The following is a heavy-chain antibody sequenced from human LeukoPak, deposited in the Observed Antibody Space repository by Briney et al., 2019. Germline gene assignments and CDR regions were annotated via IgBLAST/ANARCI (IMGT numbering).Heavy chain of an antibody. CDR2: IYYSGST. CDR3: ARLVVITFGGVIVPGRWFRFDP. CDR1: GFTFSNYN. Sequence: GSLRLSCAASGFTFSNYNMNWVRQAPGKGLEWIGSIYYSGSTYYNPSLKSRVTISVDTSKNQFSLKLSSVTAADTAVYYCARLVVITFGGVIVPGRWFRFDPWGQGTLVTVSS. D-gene: IGHD3-16*02. J-gene: IGHJ5*02. V-gene: IGHV4-39*01.